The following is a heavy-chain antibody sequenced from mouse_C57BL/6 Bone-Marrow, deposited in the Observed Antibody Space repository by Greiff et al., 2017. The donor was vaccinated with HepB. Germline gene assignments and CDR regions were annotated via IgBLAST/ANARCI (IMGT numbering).Heavy chain of an antibody. V-gene: IGHV5-12*01. CDR2: ISNGGGST. J-gene: IGHJ1*03. CDR1: GFTFSDYY. D-gene: IGHD2-1*01. CDR3: ARQISTMVTHWYFDV. Sequence: EVKLMESGGGLVQPGGSLKLSCAASGFTFSDYYMYWVRQTPEKRLEWVAYISNGGGSTYYPDTVKGRFTISRDNAKNTLYLQMSRLKSEDTAMYYCARQISTMVTHWYFDVWGTGTTVTVSS.